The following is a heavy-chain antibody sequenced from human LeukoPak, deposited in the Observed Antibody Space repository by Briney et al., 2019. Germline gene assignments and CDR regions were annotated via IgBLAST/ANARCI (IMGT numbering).Heavy chain of an antibody. CDR3: AREEGYSYGYFYYGMDV. CDR2: IYSGGST. D-gene: IGHD5-18*01. V-gene: IGHV3-66*01. CDR1: GFTVSSNY. Sequence: GGSLRLSCAASGFTVSSNYMSWVRQAPGKGLEWVSVIYSGGSTYYADSVKGRFTISRDNSKNTLYPQMNSLRAEDTAVYYCAREEGYSYGYFYYGMDVWGQGTTVTVSS. J-gene: IGHJ6*02.